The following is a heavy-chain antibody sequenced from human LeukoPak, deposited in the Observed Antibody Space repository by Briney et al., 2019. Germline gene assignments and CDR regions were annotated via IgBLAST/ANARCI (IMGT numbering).Heavy chain of an antibody. CDR2: ISSSGGST. J-gene: IGHJ4*02. D-gene: IGHD1-1*01. Sequence: PGGSLRLSCAASGFTFSSYAMSWVRQAPGKGLEWVSAISSSGGSTYYADSVKGRFTISRDNSNNRLYLGMNSLRAEDTAVYYCAKHAGTTRQTKDYWGQGTLVTVSS. CDR1: GFTFSSYA. CDR3: AKHAGTTRQTKDY. V-gene: IGHV3-23*01.